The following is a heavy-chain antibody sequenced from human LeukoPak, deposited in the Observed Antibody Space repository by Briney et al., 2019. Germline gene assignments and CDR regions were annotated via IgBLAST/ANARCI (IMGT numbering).Heavy chain of an antibody. D-gene: IGHD3-9*01. CDR1: GFSFSSYW. CDR2: INGDGTST. V-gene: IGHV3-74*01. CDR3: ARPPDILTGKNWFDS. Sequence: PGRSLRLSCAASGFSFSSYWMHWVRQTPGKGPVWVARINGDGTSTTSADSVKGRFTISRDNARNTLYLQMNSLRVENTAVYYCARPPDILTGKNWFDSWGQGTLVTVSS. J-gene: IGHJ5*01.